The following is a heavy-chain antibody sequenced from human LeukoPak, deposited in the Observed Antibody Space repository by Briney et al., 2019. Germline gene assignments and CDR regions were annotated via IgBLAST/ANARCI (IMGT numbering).Heavy chain of an antibody. CDR1: GFTFSSYA. J-gene: IGHJ6*02. D-gene: IGHD2-2*02. CDR2: ISYDGSNK. V-gene: IGHV3-30-3*01. Sequence: GGSLRLPCAASGFTFSSYAMHWVRQAPGKGLEWVAVISYDGSNKYYADSVKGRFTISRDNSKNTLYLQMNSLRAEDTAVYYCAREDQLLYGATYYYYGMDVWGQGTTVTVSS. CDR3: AREDQLLYGATYYYYGMDV.